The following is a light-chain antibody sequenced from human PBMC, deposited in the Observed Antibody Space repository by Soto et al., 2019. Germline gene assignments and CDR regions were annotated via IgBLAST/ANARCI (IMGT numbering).Light chain of an antibody. CDR3: QQYNTYPLT. V-gene: IGKV1-5*03. Sequence: DIQMTQSPSTLSASVGDRVTITCRASQSISTWSAWYQQKPGKAPKLLIYKASSLESGVSSRFSGSGSGTEFTLTISSLQPHDFATYYCQQYNTYPLTFGGGTTVELK. CDR2: KAS. CDR1: QSISTW. J-gene: IGKJ4*01.